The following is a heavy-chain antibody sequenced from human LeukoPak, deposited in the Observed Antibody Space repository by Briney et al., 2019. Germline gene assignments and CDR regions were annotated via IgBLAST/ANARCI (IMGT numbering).Heavy chain of an antibody. J-gene: IGHJ2*01. D-gene: IGHD1-26*01. CDR1: GGSISSYY. CDR3: ARGSIVGAIRDSYFDL. CDR2: INHSGST. V-gene: IGHV4-34*01. Sequence: SETLSLTCTVSGGSISSYYWSWIRQPPGKGLEWIGEINHSGSTNYNPSLKSRVTISVDTSKNQFSLKLSSVTAADTAVYYCARGSIVGAIRDSYFDLWGRGTLVTVSS.